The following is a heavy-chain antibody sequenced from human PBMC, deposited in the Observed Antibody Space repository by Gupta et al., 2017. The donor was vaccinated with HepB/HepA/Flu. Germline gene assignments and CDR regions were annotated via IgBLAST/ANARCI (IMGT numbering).Heavy chain of an antibody. V-gene: IGHV4-34*01. CDR3: ARGRYDYVWGSYRYTSIDY. CDR2: INHSGST. D-gene: IGHD3-16*02. Sequence: QVQLQQRGAGLLKPSETLSLTCAVYGGSFSGYYWSWIRQPPGKGLEWMGEINHSGSTNYNPSLKSRVTISVDTSKNQFSLKLSSGTAADTAVYYCARGRYDYVWGSYRYTSIDYWGQGTLVTVSS. CDR1: GGSFSGYY. J-gene: IGHJ4*02.